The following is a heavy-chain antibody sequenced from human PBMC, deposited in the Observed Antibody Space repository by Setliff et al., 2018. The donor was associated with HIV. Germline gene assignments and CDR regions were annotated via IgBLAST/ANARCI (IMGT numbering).Heavy chain of an antibody. J-gene: IGHJ3*01. D-gene: IGHD3-22*01. CDR1: GFIFNNYA. Sequence: GESLTISCVASGFIFNNYAMHWVRQAPGKGLEWVSVISYDGNVKYYADSVKGRFTISRDNSKNTLYLQVSRLRAEDTAVYYCARESTYYYDSSGPHDALDVWGLGTKVTVSS. V-gene: IGHV3-30*04. CDR2: ISYDGNVK. CDR3: ARESTYYYDSSGPHDALDV.